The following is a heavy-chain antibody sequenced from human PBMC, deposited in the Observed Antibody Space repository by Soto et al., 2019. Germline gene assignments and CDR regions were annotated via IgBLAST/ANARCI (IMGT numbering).Heavy chain of an antibody. CDR2: FDPEDGET. D-gene: IGHD1-26*01. J-gene: IGHJ3*02. CDR1: GYTLTELS. Sequence: ASVKVSCKVSGYTLTELSMHWVRQAPGKGLERMGGFDPEDGETIYAQKFQGRVTMTEDTSTDTAYMELGSLRSEDTAVYYCANRADKGAFDIWGQGTMVTVSS. CDR3: ANRADKGAFDI. V-gene: IGHV1-24*01.